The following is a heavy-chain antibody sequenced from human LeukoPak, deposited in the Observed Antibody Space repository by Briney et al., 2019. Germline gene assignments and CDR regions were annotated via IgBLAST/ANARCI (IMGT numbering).Heavy chain of an antibody. V-gene: IGHV3-74*01. CDR3: ARDYLARTYSGSSLDWFDP. J-gene: IGHJ5*02. Sequence: GGSLRLSCAASGFTFDDYAMHWVRQAPGKGLVWVSRINSDGSSTSYADSVKGRFTISRDNAKNTLYLQMNSLRAEDTAVYYCARDYLARTYSGSSLDWFDPWGQGTLVTVSS. CDR1: GFTFDDYA. CDR2: INSDGSST. D-gene: IGHD1-26*01.